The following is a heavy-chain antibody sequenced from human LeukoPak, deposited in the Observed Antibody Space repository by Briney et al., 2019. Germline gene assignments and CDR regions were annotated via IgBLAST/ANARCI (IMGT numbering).Heavy chain of an antibody. V-gene: IGHV3-23*01. Sequence: GGSLRLSCAASGFTFSSYGMSWVRQAPGKGLEWVSAISGSGGSTYYADSVKGRFTISRDNSKNTLYLQMNSLRAEDTAVYYCAKEGRAFTMVRGNNPDYWGQGTLVTVSS. CDR3: AKEGRAFTMVRGNNPDY. CDR1: GFTFSSYG. J-gene: IGHJ4*02. CDR2: ISGSGGST. D-gene: IGHD3-10*01.